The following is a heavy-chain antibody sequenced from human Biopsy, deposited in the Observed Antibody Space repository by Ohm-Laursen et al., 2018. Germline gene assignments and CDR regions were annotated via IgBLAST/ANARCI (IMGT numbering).Heavy chain of an antibody. J-gene: IGHJ5*02. V-gene: IGHV4-4*07. CDR3: ARAPPLIRGVVESWFDP. D-gene: IGHD3-10*01. CDR2: IYITGET. Sequence: SDTLSLTRTVSGGYISHYYWTWIRQPAGQGLEWIGRIYITGETDYNPSLKSRVTMSVDSSKKQFSLKLKSVTAADTAIYYCARAPPLIRGVVESWFDPWGQGILVTVSS. CDR1: GGYISHYY.